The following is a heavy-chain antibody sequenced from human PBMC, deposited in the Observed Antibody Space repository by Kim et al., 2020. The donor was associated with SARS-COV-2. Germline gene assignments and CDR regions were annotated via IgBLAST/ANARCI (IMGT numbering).Heavy chain of an antibody. V-gene: IGHV4-59*01. D-gene: IGHD5-12*01. J-gene: IGHJ5*02. CDR1: GGSISSYY. CDR2: IYYSGST. Sequence: SETLSLTCTVSGGSISSYYWSWIRQPPGKGLEWIGYIYYSGSTNYNPSLKSRVTISVDTSKNQFSLKLSSVTAADTAVYYCARGEMATIGWNWFDPWGQGTLVTVSS. CDR3: ARGEMATIGWNWFDP.